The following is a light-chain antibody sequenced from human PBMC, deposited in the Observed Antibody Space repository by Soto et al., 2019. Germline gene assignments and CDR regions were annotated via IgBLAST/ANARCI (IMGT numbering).Light chain of an antibody. CDR2: AAS. V-gene: IGKV3-20*01. Sequence: NVSTQALLTLSLSQGDRASLSCRASQSVSSYYLAWYQQKPGQAPRLLIYAASSRATGIPDRFSGGGSGTDFTLTISRPEPEDFAVYYCQQYGSSGTFGQGTKVDIK. J-gene: IGKJ1*01. CDR3: QQYGSSGT. CDR1: QSVSSYY.